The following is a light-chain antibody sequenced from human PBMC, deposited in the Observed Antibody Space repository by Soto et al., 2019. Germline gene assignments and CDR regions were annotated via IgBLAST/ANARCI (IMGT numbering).Light chain of an antibody. J-gene: IGKJ2*01. CDR2: GAS. V-gene: IGKV3-15*01. CDR3: QQYNNWPPYT. Sequence: EVVMTQSPATLSASPGERVILSCRASQNIGSNLVWYQQRPGQAPRLLMYGASTRATETPARFSGSGSATDFTLTISSLQSEDFAVYYCQQYNNWPPYTFGQGTKVDIK. CDR1: QNIGSN.